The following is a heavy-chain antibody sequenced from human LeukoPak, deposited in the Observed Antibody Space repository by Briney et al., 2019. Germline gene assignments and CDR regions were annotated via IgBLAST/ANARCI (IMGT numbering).Heavy chain of an antibody. Sequence: PSETLSLTCTVSGGSISSNSYYWGWISQPPGKGLEWIGSIYYSGSTYYNPSLKSRVTISVDTSKNQFSLKLSSVTAADTAVYYCAVYARLYFDYCGQGTLVTVSS. CDR3: AVYARLYFDY. J-gene: IGHJ4*02. V-gene: IGHV4-39*01. CDR2: IYYSGST. D-gene: IGHD3-16*01. CDR1: GGSISSNSYY.